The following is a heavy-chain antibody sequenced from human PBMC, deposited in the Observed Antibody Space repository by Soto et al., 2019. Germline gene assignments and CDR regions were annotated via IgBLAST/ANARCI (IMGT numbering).Heavy chain of an antibody. CDR1: GFTFSNSW. Sequence: PGGSLRLSCAASGFTFSNSWMTWVRQAPGKGLEWVANMNQGGSEKYYEDSVKGRFTISRDNAKNSLSLQMNSLRAEDTAVYFCARDNRGTFDYWGQGALVTVSS. CDR2: MNQGGSEK. V-gene: IGHV3-7*03. CDR3: ARDNRGTFDY. D-gene: IGHD7-27*01. J-gene: IGHJ4*02.